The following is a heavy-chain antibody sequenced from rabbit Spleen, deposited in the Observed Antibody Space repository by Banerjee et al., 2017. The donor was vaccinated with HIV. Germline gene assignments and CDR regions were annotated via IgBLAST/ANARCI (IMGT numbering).Heavy chain of an antibody. CDR2: VNTITGKS. CDR1: GFSFSAGYY. J-gene: IGHJ6*01. CDR3: ARDTGTSFSTYGMDL. V-gene: IGHV1S40*01. Sequence: QSLEESGGDLVKPGASLTLTCTASGFSFSAGYYMCWVRQAPGKGLEWIACVNTITGKSVYASWAKGRFIMSRTSSTTVTLQMTSLTAADTATYFCARDTGTSFSTYGMDLWGPGTLVTVS. D-gene: IGHD7-1*01.